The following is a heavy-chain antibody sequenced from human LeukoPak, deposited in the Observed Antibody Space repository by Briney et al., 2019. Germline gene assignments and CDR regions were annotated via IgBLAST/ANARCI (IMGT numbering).Heavy chain of an antibody. CDR1: GGSISSGGYY. D-gene: IGHD1-1*01. Sequence: PSETLSLTCTVSGGSISSGGYYWSWIRQPPGKGLEWIGYIYHSGSTYYNPSLKSRVTISVDRSKNQFSLKLSSVTAADTAVYYCARPKSMGTDDAFDIWGQGTMVTVSS. J-gene: IGHJ3*02. V-gene: IGHV4-30-2*01. CDR3: ARPKSMGTDDAFDI. CDR2: IYHSGST.